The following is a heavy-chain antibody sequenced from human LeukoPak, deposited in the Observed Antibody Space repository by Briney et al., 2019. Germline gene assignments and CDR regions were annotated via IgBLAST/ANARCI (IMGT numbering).Heavy chain of an antibody. V-gene: IGHV3-30*18. CDR2: ISPDGNNK. J-gene: IGHJ4*02. Sequence: GGSLRLSCAASGFTFSSYGMHWVRQAPGKGLEWVAVISPDGNNKYYTDSVKGRFTISRDNSKYMLYLQMNSLRAEDTAWYYCGKLGKAVAAADYWGQGTLVTVSS. CDR1: GFTFSSYG. CDR3: GKLGKAVAAADY. D-gene: IGHD6-19*01.